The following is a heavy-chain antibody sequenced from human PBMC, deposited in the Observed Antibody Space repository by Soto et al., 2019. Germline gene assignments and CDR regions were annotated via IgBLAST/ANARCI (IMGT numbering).Heavy chain of an antibody. CDR3: ASYSYGYFDY. V-gene: IGHV3-48*03. Sequence: EGSLRLSCAASGFTFSSYEMNWVRQAPGKGLEWVSYISSSGSTIYYADSVKGRFTISRDNAKNSLYLQMNSLRAEDTAVYYCASYSYGYFDYWGQGTLVTVSS. CDR1: GFTFSSYE. D-gene: IGHD5-18*01. CDR2: ISSSGSTI. J-gene: IGHJ4*02.